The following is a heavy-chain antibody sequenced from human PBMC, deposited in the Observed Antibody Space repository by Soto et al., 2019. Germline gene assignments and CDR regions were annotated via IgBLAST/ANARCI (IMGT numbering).Heavy chain of an antibody. CDR2: IRNKVNAYTT. CDR3: PRELSPASGEDY. CDR1: GFAFREHY. Sequence: EVQLVESGGGLVQPGGSLRLSCAASGFAFREHYMDWVRQAPGKGLEWVGRIRNKVNAYTTDYVAAGRGRFTISRDDSKKSLYLQMTSLKTGDTAIYFCPRELSPASGEDYWGQRTLVTVSS. J-gene: IGHJ4*02. D-gene: IGHD1-26*01. V-gene: IGHV3-72*01.